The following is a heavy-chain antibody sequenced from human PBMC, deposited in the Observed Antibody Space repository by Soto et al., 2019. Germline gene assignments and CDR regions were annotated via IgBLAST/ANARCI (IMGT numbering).Heavy chain of an antibody. CDR2: IYPGDSDT. CDR3: ATSRDCSGGSCYYYYGMDV. Sequence: PGESLKISCKGSGYSFTSYWIGWVRQMPGKGLEWMGIIYPGDSDTRYSPSFQGQATISADKSISTAYLQWTSLKASDTAMYYCATSRDCSGGSCYYYYGMDVWGQGTTVTVSS. CDR1: GYSFTSYW. D-gene: IGHD2-15*01. J-gene: IGHJ6*02. V-gene: IGHV5-51*01.